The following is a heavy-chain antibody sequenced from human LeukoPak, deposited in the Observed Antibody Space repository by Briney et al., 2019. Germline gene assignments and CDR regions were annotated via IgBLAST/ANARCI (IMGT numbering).Heavy chain of an antibody. D-gene: IGHD5-24*01. J-gene: IGHJ4*02. CDR1: GFTFSSYW. V-gene: IGHV3-74*01. Sequence: PGGSLRLSCAASGFTFSSYWMHWVRQAPGKGLVWVSRVKGDGSFANYADSVYGRFTVSRDNAKNTLYLHMHSLRAEDTAVYYCVRDGDDFNFDYWGQGGLVTVSS. CDR3: VRDGDDFNFDY. CDR2: VKGDGSFA.